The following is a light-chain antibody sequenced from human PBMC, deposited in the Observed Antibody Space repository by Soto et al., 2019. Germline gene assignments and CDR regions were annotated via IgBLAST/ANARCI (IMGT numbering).Light chain of an antibody. V-gene: IGKV3-15*01. CDR1: QTVSSN. CDR3: QKYNNWPLT. J-gene: IGKJ1*01. Sequence: EIVMTQSPATLPVSPGERATLSCRASQTVSSNLAWYQQKPGQAPRLLIYGASPRAAGIPARFSGSESGTEVTLTISSLQSEDFAVYYWQKYNNWPLTFGQGTKLEIK. CDR2: GAS.